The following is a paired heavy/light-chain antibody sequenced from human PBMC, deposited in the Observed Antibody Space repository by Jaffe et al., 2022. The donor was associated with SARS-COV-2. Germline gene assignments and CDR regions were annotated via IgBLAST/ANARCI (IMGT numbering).Heavy chain of an antibody. CDR3: VKGGMITFGGVIVIPMFDP. D-gene: IGHD3-16*02. J-gene: IGHJ5*02. CDR1: GFTFSSYA. CDR2: ISSNGGST. Sequence: EVQLVESGGGLVQPGGSLRLSCSASGFTFSSYAMHWVRQAPGKGLEYVSAISSNGGSTYYADSVKGRFTISRDNSKNTLYLQMSSLRAEDTAVYYCVKGGMITFGGVIVIPMFDPWGQGTLVTVSS. V-gene: IGHV3-64D*09.
Light chain of an antibody. CDR2: KIS. J-gene: IGKJ4*01. CDR3: MQATQFPLT. Sequence: DIVMTQTPLSSPVTLGQPASISCRSSQSLVHSDGNTYLSWLQQRPGQPPRLLIYKISNRFSGVPDRFSGSGAGTDFTLKISRVEAEDVGVYYCMQATQFPLTFGGGTKVEIK. CDR1: QSLVHSDGNTY. V-gene: IGKV2-24*01.